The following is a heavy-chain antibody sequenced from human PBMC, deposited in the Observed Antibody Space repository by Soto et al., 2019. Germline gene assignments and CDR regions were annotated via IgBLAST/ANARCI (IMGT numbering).Heavy chain of an antibody. J-gene: IGHJ4*02. V-gene: IGHV4-4*02. Sequence: SETLSLTCALSGGSISSSSWWSWVRQPPGKGLEWIGEIYHSGSTNYNPSLKSRVTISVDKSKNQFSLKLSSVTAADTAVHYCARRGDGSGSLDYWGRGTLVTVSS. CDR1: GGSISSSSW. CDR2: IYHSGST. D-gene: IGHD3-10*01. CDR3: ARRGDGSGSLDY.